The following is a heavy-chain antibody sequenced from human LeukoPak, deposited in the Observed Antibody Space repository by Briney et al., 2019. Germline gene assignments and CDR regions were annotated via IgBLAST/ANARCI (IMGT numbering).Heavy chain of an antibody. D-gene: IGHD6-19*01. Sequence: GGSLTLSRAASGFTFSDYSMKWVRRAPGEGLGWISYILNTGTLINYADSVKGRFTISRDNAKNSLYLQMNSLRDEDTAAYFCARDVPDSSWGPFDLWGQGTMVTVSS. CDR3: ARDVPDSSWGPFDL. V-gene: IGHV3-48*02. J-gene: IGHJ3*01. CDR1: GFTFSDYS. CDR2: ILNTGTLI.